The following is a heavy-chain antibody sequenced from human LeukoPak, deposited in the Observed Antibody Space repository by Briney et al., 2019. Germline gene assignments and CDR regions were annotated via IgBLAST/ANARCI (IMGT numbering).Heavy chain of an antibody. V-gene: IGHV3-11*04. CDR2: ISDSSRTI. CDR3: ARLDCSTTSCSAPNYHNYYMDV. CDR1: GFTFSDYY. D-gene: IGHD2-2*01. J-gene: IGHJ6*03. Sequence: GGSLTLSCAASGFTFSDYYMTWIRQAPGKGLQWLSFISDSSRTIYYADSVKGRFTISRDNAKNSLYLQMNSLRAEDTAVYYCARLDCSTTSCSAPNYHNYYMDVWGKGTTVTVSS.